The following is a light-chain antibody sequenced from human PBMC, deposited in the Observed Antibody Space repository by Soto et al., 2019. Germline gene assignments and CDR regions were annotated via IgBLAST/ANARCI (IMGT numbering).Light chain of an antibody. V-gene: IGKV1-9*01. J-gene: IGKJ4*01. CDR1: QGISSY. CDR3: QQLISYPVT. CDR2: AAS. Sequence: DIQLTQSPSFLSASVGDRVTITCRASQGISSYLAWYQQKPGKAPKLLIYAASTLQRGAPSRFSGGGSGTEFTLTISSLQPEDIATYFCQQLISYPVTFGGGTKVEIK.